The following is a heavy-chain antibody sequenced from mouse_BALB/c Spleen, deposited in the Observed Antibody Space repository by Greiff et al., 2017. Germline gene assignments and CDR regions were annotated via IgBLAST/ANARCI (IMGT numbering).Heavy chain of an antibody. CDR1: GFAFSSYD. CDR3: ARHEGGPAWFAY. Sequence: EVKLMESGGGLVKPGGSLKLSCAASGFAFSSYDMSWVRQTPEKRLEWVAYISSGGGSTYYPDTVKGRFTISRDNAKNTLYLQMSSLKSEDTAMYYCARHEGGPAWFAYWGQGTLVTVSA. CDR2: ISSGGGST. V-gene: IGHV5-12-1*01. J-gene: IGHJ3*01.